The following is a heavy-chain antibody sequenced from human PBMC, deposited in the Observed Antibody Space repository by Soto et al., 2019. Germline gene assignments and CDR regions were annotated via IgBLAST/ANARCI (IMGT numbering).Heavy chain of an antibody. Sequence: QVHLVESGGGLVQPGGSLRLSCTASGFTFSDYYMTWIRQAPGQGLEWVSFISGRSDTIHYADSVKGRFTISRDNAAALVYLQMTSLSAADTAVYYCATDWGLTWGRGTLVTVSS. D-gene: IGHD3-16*01. CDR3: ATDWGLT. CDR2: ISGRSDTI. V-gene: IGHV3-11*01. J-gene: IGHJ5*02. CDR1: GFTFSDYY.